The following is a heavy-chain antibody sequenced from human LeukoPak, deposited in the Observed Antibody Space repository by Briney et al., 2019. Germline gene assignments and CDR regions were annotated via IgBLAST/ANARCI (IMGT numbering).Heavy chain of an antibody. CDR3: AKSPRNSESSYYYMDV. J-gene: IGHJ6*03. V-gene: IGHV3-33*06. D-gene: IGHD1-14*01. CDR2: IWYDGTNQ. Sequence: PGGSLRLSCAASGFIFGDYGMQWVRQAPGKGLGWVALIWYDGTNQYYADSVKGRFTISRDNSKNTLYLQINSLRPDDTGVYYCAKSPRNSESSYYYMDVWGKGTTVTVSS. CDR1: GFIFGDYG.